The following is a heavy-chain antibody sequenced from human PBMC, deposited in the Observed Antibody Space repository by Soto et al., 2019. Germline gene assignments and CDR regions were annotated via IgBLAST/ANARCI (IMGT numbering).Heavy chain of an antibody. Sequence: GGSLRLSCAASGFTFDDYAMHWVRQAPGKGLEWVSGISWNSGSIGYADSVKGRFTISRDNAKNSLYLQMNSLRAEDTALYYCAKELGYSSSWLDYWGQGTLVTVSS. D-gene: IGHD6-13*01. CDR1: GFTFDDYA. V-gene: IGHV3-9*01. CDR3: AKELGYSSSWLDY. CDR2: ISWNSGSI. J-gene: IGHJ4*02.